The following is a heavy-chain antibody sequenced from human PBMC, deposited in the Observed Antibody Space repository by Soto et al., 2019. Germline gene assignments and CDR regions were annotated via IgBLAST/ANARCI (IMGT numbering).Heavy chain of an antibody. CDR1: GFTFNSYA. J-gene: IGHJ4*01. CDR3: VRKYPGTRPFDY. CDR2: IGTDGNT. V-gene: IGHV3-23*01. D-gene: IGHD2-2*01. Sequence: GGSLRLSCAASGFTFNSYAMNWVRQAPGKGLAWVSAIGTDGNTYYANSVKGRFTISRDNSRTTLYLQMDSLRVEDTALYYCVRKYPGTRPFDYWGQGTLVTVSS.